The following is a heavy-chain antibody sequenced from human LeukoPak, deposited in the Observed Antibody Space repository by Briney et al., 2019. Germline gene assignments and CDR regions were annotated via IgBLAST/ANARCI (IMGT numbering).Heavy chain of an antibody. CDR1: GFTFSSYA. D-gene: IGHD2-2*01. CDR2: ISGSGGST. J-gene: IGHJ5*02. V-gene: IGHV3-23*01. CDR3: AKHIVVVPAALYNWLDP. Sequence: PGGSLRLSCAASGFTFSSYAMSWVRQAPGKGLEWVSAISGSGGSTYYADSVKGRFTISRDNSKNTLYLQMNSLRAEDTAVYYCAKHIVVVPAALYNWLDPWGQGTLVTVSS.